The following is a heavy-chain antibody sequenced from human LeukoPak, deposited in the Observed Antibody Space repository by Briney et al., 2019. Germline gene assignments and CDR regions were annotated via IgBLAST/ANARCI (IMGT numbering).Heavy chain of an antibody. J-gene: IGHJ4*02. CDR1: GGSISSSSYY. CDR2: VYYSGST. Sequence: PSETLSLTCTVPGGSISSSSYYWSWIRQPPGKGLEWIGSVYYSGSTYYNPSLKSRITISVDTSNNRFSLNLSSVTAADTAVYYCARRSVYSYFDYWGQGTLVTVSS. D-gene: IGHD4-11*01. V-gene: IGHV4-39*01. CDR3: ARRSVYSYFDY.